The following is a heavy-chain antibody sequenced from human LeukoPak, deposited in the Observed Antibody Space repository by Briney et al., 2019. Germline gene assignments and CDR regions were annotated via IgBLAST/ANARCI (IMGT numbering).Heavy chain of an antibody. CDR2: INPSGGST. CDR1: GYTFTSYY. Sequence: ASVKVSCKASGYTFTSYYMHWVRQAPGQGLEWMGIINPSGGSTSYTQKFQGRVTMTRDTSTSTVYMELSSLRSEDTAVYYCGGNDADYYDSSGYYRIDYWGQGTLVTASS. CDR3: GGNDADYYDSSGYYRIDY. V-gene: IGHV1-46*01. D-gene: IGHD3-22*01. J-gene: IGHJ4*02.